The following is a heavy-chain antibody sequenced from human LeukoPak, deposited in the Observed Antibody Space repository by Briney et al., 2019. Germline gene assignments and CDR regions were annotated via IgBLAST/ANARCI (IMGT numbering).Heavy chain of an antibody. CDR2: ISSSGSAI. V-gene: IGHV3-48*01. CDR1: RFIFSTYS. J-gene: IGHJ4*02. Sequence: GGSLRLSCAASRFIFSTYSMNWVRQAPGKGLEWISYISSSGSAIYYSDSVKGRFTISRDNAKNSLYLQMSSLRAEDTAVYYCARARNIYSSDWYRPFDYWGQGTLVTVSS. CDR3: ARARNIYSSDWYRPFDY. D-gene: IGHD6-19*01.